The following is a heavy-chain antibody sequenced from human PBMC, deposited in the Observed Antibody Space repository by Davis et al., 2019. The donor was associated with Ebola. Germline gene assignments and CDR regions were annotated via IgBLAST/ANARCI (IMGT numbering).Heavy chain of an antibody. CDR1: GFTFNNYA. Sequence: GESLKISCAASGFTFNNYAMTWVRPAPGKGLEWVTGISGSGRSTYYADSVKGRFTISRDNSKNTLFLQRNSLRAEDTAIYYCAKDMYSGSSVDFDYWGQGTLVTVSS. J-gene: IGHJ4*02. D-gene: IGHD1-26*01. CDR2: ISGSGRST. V-gene: IGHV3-23*01. CDR3: AKDMYSGSSVDFDY.